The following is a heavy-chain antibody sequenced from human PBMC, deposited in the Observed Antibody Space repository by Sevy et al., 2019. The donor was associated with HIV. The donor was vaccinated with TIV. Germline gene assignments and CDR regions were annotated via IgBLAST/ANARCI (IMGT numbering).Heavy chain of an antibody. V-gene: IGHV4-38-2*02. J-gene: IGHJ3*02. CDR1: GYSISSGYY. CDR2: MSQSGST. D-gene: IGHD1-26*01. CDR3: ARDRWELPMRWTFDI. Sequence: SETLSLTCDVSGYSISSGYYWGWIRQPPGKGLEWIGSMSQSGSTYQNTSLESRVTISVDTSKNQFSLKLTSVTAADTAVYYCARDRWELPMRWTFDIWGQGTKVTVSS.